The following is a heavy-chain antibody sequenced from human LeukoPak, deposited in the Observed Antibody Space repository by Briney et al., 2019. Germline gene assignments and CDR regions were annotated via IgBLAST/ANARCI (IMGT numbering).Heavy chain of an antibody. CDR1: GGSISSYY. V-gene: IGHV4-59*01. J-gene: IGHJ5*02. CDR3: ARGANWFDP. Sequence: SETMSLTCTVSGGSISSYYWSWTRQPPGKGLEWIGYIYYSGSTNYNPSLKSRVTISVDTSKNQLSLKLSSVTAADTAVYKCARGANWFDPWGQGTLVTVSS. CDR2: IYYSGST.